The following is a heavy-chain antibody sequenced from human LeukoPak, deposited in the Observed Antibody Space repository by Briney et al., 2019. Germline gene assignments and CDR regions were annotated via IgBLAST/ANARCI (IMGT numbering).Heavy chain of an antibody. D-gene: IGHD3-3*01. V-gene: IGHV3-23*01. CDR3: AISKPYYDFWSGYLTTFDY. CDR2: ISGSGGST. J-gene: IGHJ4*02. Sequence: GGSLRLSCAASGFTFSSYAMSWVRQAPGKGLEWVSAISGSGGSTYYADSVKGRFTISRDNSKNTLYLQMNSVRAEDTAVYYCAISKPYYDFWSGYLTTFDYWGQGTLVTVSS. CDR1: GFTFSSYA.